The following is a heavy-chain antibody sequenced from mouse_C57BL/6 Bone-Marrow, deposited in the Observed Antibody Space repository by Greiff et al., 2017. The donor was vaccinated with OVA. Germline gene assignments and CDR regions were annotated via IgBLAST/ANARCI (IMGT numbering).Heavy chain of an antibody. D-gene: IGHD3-2*02. CDR2: FHPYNDDT. V-gene: IGHV1-47*01. CDR3: ARGGSGFYYFDD. CDR1: GYTFTTYP. Sequence: QVQLKESGAELVKPGASVKMSCKASGYTFTTYPIEWMKQNHGKSLEWIGNFHPYNDDTKYNEKFKGKATLTVEKSSSTVYLELSRLTSDDSAVYYCARGGSGFYYFDDWGQGTTLTVSS. J-gene: IGHJ2*01.